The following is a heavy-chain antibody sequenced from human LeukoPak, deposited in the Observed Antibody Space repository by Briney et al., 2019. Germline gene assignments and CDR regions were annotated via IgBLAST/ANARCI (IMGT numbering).Heavy chain of an antibody. D-gene: IGHD1-1*01. CDR3: ARQPEGTWFDP. CDR1: GYXFTSNW. J-gene: IGHJ5*02. V-gene: IGHV5-10-1*01. CDR2: IDPSDSYT. Sequence: GESLKISCKGPGYXFTSNWIGWVRQMPGKGLEWRGRIDPSDSYTNYSPSFQGHVTISADKSISTAYLQWSSLKASDTAMYYCARQPEGTWFDPWGQGTLVTVSS.